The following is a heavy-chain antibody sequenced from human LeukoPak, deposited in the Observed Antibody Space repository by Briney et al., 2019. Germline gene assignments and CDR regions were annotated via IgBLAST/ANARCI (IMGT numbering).Heavy chain of an antibody. Sequence: PGGSLRLSCAASGFTFSNYAMSWVRQAPGKGLEWVSYIGGGTYYADSVSGRFTISRDDSKNTLYLQMNSLRAEDTALYYCARAGGACPNKNFDCWGQGTLVTVSS. J-gene: IGHJ4*02. CDR1: GFTFSNYA. D-gene: IGHD1-26*01. CDR2: IGGGT. V-gene: IGHV3-23*01. CDR3: ARAGGACPNKNFDC.